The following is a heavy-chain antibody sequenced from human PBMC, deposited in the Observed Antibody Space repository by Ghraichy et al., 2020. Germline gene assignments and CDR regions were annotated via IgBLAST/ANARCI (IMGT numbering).Heavy chain of an antibody. CDR2: IYYSGST. Sequence: SETLSLTCTVSGGSISSYYWSWIRQPPGKGLEWIGYIYYSGSTNYNPSLKSRVTISVDTSKNQFSLKLSSVTAADTAVYYCARGGSDYRYYYYYGMDVWGQRTTVTVSS. CDR1: GGSISSYY. V-gene: IGHV4-59*01. J-gene: IGHJ6*02. CDR3: ARGGSDYRYYYYYGMDV. D-gene: IGHD4-17*01.